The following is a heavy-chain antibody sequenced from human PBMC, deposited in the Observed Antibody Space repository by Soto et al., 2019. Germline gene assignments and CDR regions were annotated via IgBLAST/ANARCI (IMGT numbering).Heavy chain of an antibody. CDR1: GFTFSSYG. CDR3: AREGGEWLQYLDY. V-gene: IGHV3-33*01. J-gene: IGHJ4*02. CDR2: IWYDGSNK. D-gene: IGHD5-12*01. Sequence: GGSLSLSCAASGFTFSSYGMHWVRQAPGKGLEWVAVIWYDGSNKYYADSVKGRFTISRDNSKNTLYLQMNSLRAEDTAVYYCAREGGEWLQYLDYWGQGTLVTVSS.